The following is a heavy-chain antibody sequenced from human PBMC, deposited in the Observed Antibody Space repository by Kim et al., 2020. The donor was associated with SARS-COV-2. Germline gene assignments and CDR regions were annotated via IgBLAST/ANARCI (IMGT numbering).Heavy chain of an antibody. CDR2: IYSGGST. Sequence: GGSLRLSCAASGFTVSSNYMSWVRQAPGKGLEWVSVIYSGGSTYYADSVKGRFTISRDNSKNTLYLQMNSLRAEDTAVYYCASGVGGWYEYYFDYWGQGTLVTVSS. D-gene: IGHD6-19*01. CDR1: GFTVSSNY. V-gene: IGHV3-53*01. J-gene: IGHJ4*02. CDR3: ASGVGGWYEYYFDY.